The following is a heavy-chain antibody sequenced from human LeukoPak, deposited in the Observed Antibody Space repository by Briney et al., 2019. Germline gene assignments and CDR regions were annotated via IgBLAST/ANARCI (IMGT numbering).Heavy chain of an antibody. Sequence: GESLRLSCAASGFTFSSYSMNWVRQAPGKGLEWVSCISSGSSFLYYADSGRGRYTILRDNAKNSVFIQVYSLRSEDTAVYYCTRDPDMDVWGKGTTVTVSS. CDR3: TRDPDMDV. V-gene: IGHV3-21*01. J-gene: IGHJ6*03. CDR1: GFTFSSYS. CDR2: ISSGSSFL.